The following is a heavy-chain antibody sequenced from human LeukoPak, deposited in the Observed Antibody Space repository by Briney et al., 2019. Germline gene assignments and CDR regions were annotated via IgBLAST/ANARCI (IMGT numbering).Heavy chain of an antibody. Sequence: GGSLRLSCAASGFTFSSYEMNWVRQAPGKGLEWVSYISSSGSTIYYADSVKGRFTISRDNAKNSLYLQMNSLRAEDTAVYYCASGYSYGYPFDYWGQGTLVTVSS. D-gene: IGHD5-18*01. J-gene: IGHJ4*02. CDR2: ISSSGSTI. CDR3: ASGYSYGYPFDY. CDR1: GFTFSSYE. V-gene: IGHV3-48*03.